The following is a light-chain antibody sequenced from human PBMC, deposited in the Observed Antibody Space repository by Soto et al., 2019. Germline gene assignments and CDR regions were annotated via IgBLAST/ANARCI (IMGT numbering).Light chain of an antibody. CDR2: SNN. CDR1: SSNIGSNT. CDR3: AAWDDSLNGVV. V-gene: IGLV1-44*01. Sequence: QSVLTQPPSASGTPGQRVTISCSGSSSNIGSNTVNWYQQLPGTAPKLLIYSNNQQPSGVPDRFSGSKSGTSASLAISGLQSEDEADYYCAAWDDSLNGVVFGGGTKLT. J-gene: IGLJ2*01.